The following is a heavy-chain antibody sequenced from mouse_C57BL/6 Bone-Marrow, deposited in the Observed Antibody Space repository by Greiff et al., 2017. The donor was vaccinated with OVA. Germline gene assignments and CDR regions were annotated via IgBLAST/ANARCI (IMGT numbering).Heavy chain of an antibody. CDR3: ARDQDYGCRFAY. J-gene: IGHJ3*01. CDR1: GYSITSGYY. D-gene: IGHD1-1*01. V-gene: IGHV3-6*01. Sequence: EVKLMESGPGLVKPSQSLSLTCSVTGYSITSGYYWNWIRQFPGNKLEWMGYISYDGSNNYNPSLKNRISITRDTSKNQFFLKLNSVTTEDTATYYCARDQDYGCRFAYWGQGTLVTVSA. CDR2: ISYDGSN.